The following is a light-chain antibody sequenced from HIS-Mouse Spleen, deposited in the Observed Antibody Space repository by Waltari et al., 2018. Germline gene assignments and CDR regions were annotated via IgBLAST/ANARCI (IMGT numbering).Light chain of an antibody. Sequence: QSALTQPASVYGSPGQSITIPCTGTSSHVGGYNYVSWYQQHPGKAPKLMIYDVSNRPSGVSNRFSGSKSGNTASLTISGLQAEDEADYYCSSYTSSSTLVFGGGTKLTVL. CDR2: DVS. V-gene: IGLV2-14*03. CDR1: SSHVGGYNY. CDR3: SSYTSSSTLV. J-gene: IGLJ2*01.